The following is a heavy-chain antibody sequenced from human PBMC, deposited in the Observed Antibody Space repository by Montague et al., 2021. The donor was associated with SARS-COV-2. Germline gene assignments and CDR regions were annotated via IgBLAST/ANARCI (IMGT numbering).Heavy chain of an antibody. CDR1: GGSISSGGYY. CDR2: NYYSGSN. V-gene: IGHV4-31*03. D-gene: IGHD3-22*01. CDR3: ARAGTITMIVVVIDAFDI. Sequence: TLSLTCTVSGGSISSGGYYWSWIRQHPGKGLEWIGYNYYSGSNYYNLSLKSRVTISVDTSKNQLSLKLSSVTAADTAVYCCARAGTITMIVVVIDAFDIWGQGTMVTVSS. J-gene: IGHJ3*02.